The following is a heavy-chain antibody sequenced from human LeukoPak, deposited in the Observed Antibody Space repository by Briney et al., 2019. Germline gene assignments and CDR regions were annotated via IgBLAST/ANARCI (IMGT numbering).Heavy chain of an antibody. CDR1: GFTFSSYS. Sequence: TGGSLRLSCAASGFTFSSYSMNWVRQAPGKGLEWVSSISSSSSYIYCADSVKGRFTISRDNAKNSLYLQMNSLRAEDTAVYYCAGDPNCSSTSCYTVGNWFDPWGQGTLVTVSS. J-gene: IGHJ5*02. V-gene: IGHV3-21*01. D-gene: IGHD2-2*02. CDR2: ISSSSSYI. CDR3: AGDPNCSSTSCYTVGNWFDP.